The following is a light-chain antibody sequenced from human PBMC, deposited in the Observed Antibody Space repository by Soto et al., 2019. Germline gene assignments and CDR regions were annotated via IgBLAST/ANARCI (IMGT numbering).Light chain of an antibody. Sequence: DIQMTQSPSTLSASVGDRVTITCRASQSISWLAWYQQKPGKAPKLLIYKVSRLESGVPSRFSGSGSGTEFTLPISSLQPDDFATYYCQQYESPWTFGQGTKVEI. CDR3: QQYESPWT. V-gene: IGKV1-5*03. CDR1: QSISW. CDR2: KVS. J-gene: IGKJ1*01.